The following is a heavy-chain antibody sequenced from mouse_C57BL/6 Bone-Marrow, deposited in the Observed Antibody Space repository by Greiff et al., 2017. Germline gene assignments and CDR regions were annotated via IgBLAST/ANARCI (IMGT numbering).Heavy chain of an antibody. CDR2: INPGSGGT. V-gene: IGHV1-54*01. J-gene: IGHJ3*01. Sequence: QVQLQQSGAELVRPGTSVKVSCKASGYAFTNYLIEWVKQRPGQGLEWIGVINPGSGGTNYNEKFKGKATLTADKSSSTAYMQLSSLTSEDSAVXFCARENDDYLITYWGEEALVTESA. D-gene: IGHD2-3*01. CDR1: GYAFTNYL. CDR3: ARENDDYLITY.